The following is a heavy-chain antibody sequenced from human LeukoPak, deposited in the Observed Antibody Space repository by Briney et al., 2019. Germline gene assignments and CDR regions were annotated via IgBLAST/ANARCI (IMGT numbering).Heavy chain of an antibody. CDR2: ISSSGSTI. Sequence: GGSLRLSCAASGFTFSSYEMNWVRQAPGKGLEWVSYISSSGSTIYYADSVKGRFTISRDNAKNSLYLQMNSLRAEDTAVYYFSREETAYDILTGPAGGFDYWGQGTLVTVSS. CDR1: GFTFSSYE. CDR3: SREETAYDILTGPAGGFDY. V-gene: IGHV3-48*03. D-gene: IGHD3-9*01. J-gene: IGHJ4*02.